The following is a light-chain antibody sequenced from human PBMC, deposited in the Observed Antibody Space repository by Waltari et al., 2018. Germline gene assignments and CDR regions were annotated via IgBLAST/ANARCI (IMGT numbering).Light chain of an antibody. CDR1: SSDF. J-gene: IGLJ2*01. V-gene: IGLV2-14*03. Sequence: QSALTQPASVSGSPGQSITIPCPGTSSDFVSWYQRSPGKAPKLMIFDVSNRPSGVSDRFSGSKSANMASLTISGLLAEDEADYYCSSFTGGSNVLFGGGTKLTVL. CDR3: SSFTGGSNVL. CDR2: DVS.